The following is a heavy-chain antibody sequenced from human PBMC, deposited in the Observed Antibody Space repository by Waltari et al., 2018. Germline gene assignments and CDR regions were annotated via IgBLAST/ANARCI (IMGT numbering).Heavy chain of an antibody. Sequence: ELPLVQSGGGFVQPGGPLGLQCVASGFHISHYEVNWIRQPPGKGLEWVSYIDSSGTKISYADSVKGRFTISRDNARNSVSLLVNSLTAEDTAVYFCARENYYASCFDIWGQGTTVTVSS. V-gene: IGHV3-48*03. J-gene: IGHJ6*02. D-gene: IGHD3-10*01. CDR2: IDSSGTKI. CDR1: GFHISHYE. CDR3: ARENYYASCFDI.